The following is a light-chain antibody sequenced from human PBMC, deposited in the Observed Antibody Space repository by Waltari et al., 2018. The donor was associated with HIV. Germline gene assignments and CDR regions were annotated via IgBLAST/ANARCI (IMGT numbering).Light chain of an antibody. CDR3: QQYGSSPRT. CDR1: QSVSTSY. J-gene: IGKJ4*01. CDR2: GAY. V-gene: IGKV3-20*01. Sequence: EIVLTQSPGTLSLSPGERATLSCRASQSVSTSYLAWYQQKPGQAPRLLIYGAYRRAAGIPDRFGGSGSWPYFTLTISSLEPEDFAVYYCQQYGSSPRTFGGGTKVAIK.